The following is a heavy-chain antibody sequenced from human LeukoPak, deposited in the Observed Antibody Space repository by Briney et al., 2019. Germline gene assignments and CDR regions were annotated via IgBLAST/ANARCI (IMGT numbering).Heavy chain of an antibody. V-gene: IGHV4-59*01. Sequence: SETLSLTCTVSGDSISSYYWSWIRQSPGKGLEWIGYIYYSGSTNYNPSLKSRVTISIDTSKNQFSLKLSSVTAADTAVYYCAREDCSGTSCSEYVWGQGTTVTVSS. CDR2: IYYSGST. J-gene: IGHJ6*02. CDR1: GDSISSYY. D-gene: IGHD2-2*01. CDR3: AREDCSGTSCSEYV.